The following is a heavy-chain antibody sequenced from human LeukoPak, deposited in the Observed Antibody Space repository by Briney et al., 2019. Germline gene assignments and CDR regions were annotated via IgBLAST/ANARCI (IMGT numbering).Heavy chain of an antibody. J-gene: IGHJ4*02. Sequence: VASVKVSCKASGYTFTRYAMSWLRQAPGQGLEWMGWINPNTGNPTYAQAFTGRFVFSLDTSVSTAYLQISSLNTEDTAVYYCAIDQPVAGVSNFDSWGQGTLVTVSS. CDR2: INPNTGNP. V-gene: IGHV7-4-1*02. D-gene: IGHD6-19*01. CDR3: AIDQPVAGVSNFDS. CDR1: GYTFTRYA.